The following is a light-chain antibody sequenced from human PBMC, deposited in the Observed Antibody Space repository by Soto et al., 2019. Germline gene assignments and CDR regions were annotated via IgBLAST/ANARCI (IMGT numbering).Light chain of an antibody. J-gene: IGLJ3*02. Sequence: QSVLTQPPSVSGAPGQRVTISCTGSSSNIGAGYDVHWYQQLPGTAPKLLIYRNTNRPSGVPDRFSGSKSGTSASLAITGLQAEDEADYYCQSYDSSLSASVFGGGTKLTVL. CDR3: QSYDSSLSASV. CDR2: RNT. V-gene: IGLV1-40*01. CDR1: SSNIGAGYD.